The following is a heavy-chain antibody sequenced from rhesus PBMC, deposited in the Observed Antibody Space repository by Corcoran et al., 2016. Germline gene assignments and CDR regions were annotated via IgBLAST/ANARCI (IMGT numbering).Heavy chain of an antibody. J-gene: IGHJ4*01. CDR3: TRGGYSYSPSSHFDY. CDR1: GFTFSSYD. CDR2: ISYTGKTI. D-gene: IGHD5-12*01. Sequence: EVQLVETGGGLVQPGGSLKLSCAASGFTFSSYDMSWVRQAPGKGLEWVSYISYTGKTIYYADSVKGRFTISRDNAKNSLSLQMSSLRAEDTAVYYCTRGGYSYSPSSHFDYWGQGVLVTVSS. V-gene: IGHV3-136*01.